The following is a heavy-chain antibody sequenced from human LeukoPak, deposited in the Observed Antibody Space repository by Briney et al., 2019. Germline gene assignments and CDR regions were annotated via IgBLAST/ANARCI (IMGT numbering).Heavy chain of an antibody. CDR3: ARGVRAIVVVPAAILNYYYYMDV. CDR1: GFTFSSYE. J-gene: IGHJ6*03. D-gene: IGHD2-2*02. V-gene: IGHV3-48*03. CDR2: ISSSGSTI. Sequence: PGGSLRLSCAASGFTFSSYEMNWVRQAPGKGLEWVSYISSSGSTIYYADSVKGRFTISRDNAKNSLYLQMNSLRAEDMAVYYCARGVRAIVVVPAAILNYYYYMDVWGKGTTVTVSS.